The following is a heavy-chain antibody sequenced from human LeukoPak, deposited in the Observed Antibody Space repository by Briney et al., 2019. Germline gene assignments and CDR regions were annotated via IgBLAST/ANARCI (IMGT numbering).Heavy chain of an antibody. Sequence: VASVKVSCKASGGTFSSYAINWVRQATGQGLEWMGWMNPNSGNTGYAQKFQGRVTITRDTSISTAYMELSSLRSEDTAVYYCARDGDYYGSGNFDYWGQGTLVTVSS. D-gene: IGHD3-10*01. CDR1: GGTFSSYA. J-gene: IGHJ4*02. V-gene: IGHV1-8*03. CDR2: MNPNSGNT. CDR3: ARDGDYYGSGNFDY.